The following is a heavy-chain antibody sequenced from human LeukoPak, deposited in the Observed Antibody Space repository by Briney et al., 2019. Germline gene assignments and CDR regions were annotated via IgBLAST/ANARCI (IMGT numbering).Heavy chain of an antibody. Sequence: PGGSLRLSCVGSGFTFSNYWMHWVRQVPGKGLVWVSRINTDGSGIVYADSVKGRFTVSRDNSRSTLYAQMNSLRADDTAVYYCVRSGYCSGGICFGDDYWGQGTLVTVSS. D-gene: IGHD2-15*01. J-gene: IGHJ4*02. V-gene: IGHV3-74*01. CDR3: VRSGYCSGGICFGDDY. CDR2: INTDGSGI. CDR1: GFTFSNYW.